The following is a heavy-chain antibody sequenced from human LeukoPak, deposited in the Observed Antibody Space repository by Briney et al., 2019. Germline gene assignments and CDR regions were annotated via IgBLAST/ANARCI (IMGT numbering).Heavy chain of an antibody. CDR3: ARGVMIAVAGLGY. Sequence: PGRSLRLSCAASGFTFSSYAMHWVRQAPGKGLEWVAVISYDGSNKYYADSVKGRFTISRDNSKNTLCLQMNSLRAEDTAVYYCARGVMIAVAGLGYWGQGTLVTVSS. J-gene: IGHJ4*02. V-gene: IGHV3-30*04. CDR2: ISYDGSNK. D-gene: IGHD6-19*01. CDR1: GFTFSSYA.